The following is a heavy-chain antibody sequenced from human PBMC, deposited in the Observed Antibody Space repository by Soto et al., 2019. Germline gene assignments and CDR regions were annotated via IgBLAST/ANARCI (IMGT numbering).Heavy chain of an antibody. D-gene: IGHD1-26*01. CDR2: IGADNGDT. Sequence: QVQLVQSGAEVKKPGASVKVSCKASGYTFSTYGFSWVRQAPGQGLEWMGWIGADNGDTNYAQNFQGRVTMTTDTPTTTTYMELGSLTSDYIAVYVCARVGKGAEGFDPWGQGTLVTVSS. J-gene: IGHJ5*02. CDR3: ARVGKGAEGFDP. V-gene: IGHV1-18*03. CDR1: GYTFSTYG.